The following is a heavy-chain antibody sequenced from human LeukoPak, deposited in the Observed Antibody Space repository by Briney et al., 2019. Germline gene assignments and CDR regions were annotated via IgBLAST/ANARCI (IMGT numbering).Heavy chain of an antibody. V-gene: IGHV1-2*02. D-gene: IGHD3-16*01. CDR2: INPNSGGT. Sequence: ASVKVSCKASGYTFTGYYMHWVRQAPGQGLEWMGWINPNSGGTNYAQKFQGRVTMTRDTSISTAYMELSRLRSDDTAVYYCARPHQLGWGGLGGGGFDYWGQGTLVTVSS. J-gene: IGHJ4*02. CDR3: ARPHQLGWGGLGGGGFDY. CDR1: GYTFTGYY.